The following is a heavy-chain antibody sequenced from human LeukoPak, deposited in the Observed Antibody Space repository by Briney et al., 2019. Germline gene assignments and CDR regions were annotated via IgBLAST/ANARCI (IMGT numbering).Heavy chain of an antibody. CDR3: ERDLPAAFDY. J-gene: IGHJ4*02. D-gene: IGHD2-2*01. Sequence: SETLSLTCTVSGGSISSSSYYWGWIRQPPGKGLEWIGSIYYSGSTYYNPSLKSRVTISVDTSKNQFSLKLSSVTAADTAVYYCERDLPAAFDYWGQGTLVTASS. CDR1: GGSISSSSYY. CDR2: IYYSGST. V-gene: IGHV4-39*07.